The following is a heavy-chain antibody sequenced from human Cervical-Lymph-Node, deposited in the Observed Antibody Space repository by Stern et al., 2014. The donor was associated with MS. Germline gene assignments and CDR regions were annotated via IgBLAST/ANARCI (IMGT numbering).Heavy chain of an antibody. J-gene: IGHJ3*02. D-gene: IGHD2-15*01. CDR2: VDPEDGET. CDR3: ATAPKYCSGGSCYFRAFDI. CDR1: GYTLTELS. Sequence: QVQLVQSGAEVKKPGASVKVSCKVSGYTLTELSMHWVRQAPGKGLEWMGGVDPEDGETIYAQKFQGRVTMTEDTSTDTAYMELSSLRSEDTAVYYCATAPKYCSGGSCYFRAFDIWGQGTMVTVSS. V-gene: IGHV1-24*01.